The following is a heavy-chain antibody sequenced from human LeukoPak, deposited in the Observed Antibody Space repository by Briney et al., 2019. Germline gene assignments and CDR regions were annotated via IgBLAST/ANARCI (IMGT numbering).Heavy chain of an antibody. CDR1: GFTFSSYW. V-gene: IGHV3-74*01. CDR3: ASRNEPYSYGYFGDY. D-gene: IGHD5-18*01. CDR2: INSDGRST. Sequence: PGGSLRLSCAASGFTFSSYWMHWVRQTPEKGLVWVSRINSDGRSTSYADSVKGRFTISRDNAKNTLYLQMNSLRAEDTAVYYCASRNEPYSYGYFGDYWGQGTLVTVSS. J-gene: IGHJ4*02.